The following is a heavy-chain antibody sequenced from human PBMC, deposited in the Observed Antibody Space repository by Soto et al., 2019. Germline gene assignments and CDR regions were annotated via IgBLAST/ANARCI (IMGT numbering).Heavy chain of an antibody. CDR3: ARFASITRIVVALYYFAY. D-gene: IGHD3-22*01. Sequence: SETLSLTCTVSGGSISSGDYYWSWIRQPPGKGLEWIGYIYYSGSTYYNPSLKSRVTISVDTSKNQFSLKLSSVTAADTAVYYCARFASITRIVVALYYFAYWGQGTLVTGSS. CDR1: GGSISSGDYY. V-gene: IGHV4-30-4*01. J-gene: IGHJ4*02. CDR2: IYYSGST.